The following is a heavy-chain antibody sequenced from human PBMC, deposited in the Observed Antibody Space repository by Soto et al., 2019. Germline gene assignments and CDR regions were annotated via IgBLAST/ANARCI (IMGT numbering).Heavy chain of an antibody. CDR2: IVVGSGNT. J-gene: IGHJ6*02. CDR3: AADREPPYYYYGMDV. CDR1: GFTFTSSA. Sequence: EASVKVSCKASGFTFTSSAVQWVRQARGQRLEWIGWIVVGSGNTNYAQKFQERVTITRDMSTSTAYMELSSLRSEDTAVYYCAADREPPYYYYGMDVWGQGTTVTVSS. V-gene: IGHV1-58*01. D-gene: IGHD1-26*01.